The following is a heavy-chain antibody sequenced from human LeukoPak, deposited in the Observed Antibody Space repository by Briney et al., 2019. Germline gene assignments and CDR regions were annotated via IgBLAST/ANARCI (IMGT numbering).Heavy chain of an antibody. CDR3: ARAMICGSGSYYLFD. CDR2: IYNDGRT. V-gene: IGHV3-53*01. D-gene: IGHD3-10*01. CDR1: GFTFTSNY. J-gene: IGHJ4*02. Sequence: PGGSLRLSCAASGFTFTSNYMSWVRQAPGKGLEWVSVIYNDGRTYYADSVKGRFTISRDNSKNTLYLQMNSLRAEDTAVYYCARAMICGSGSYYLFDWGQGTLVTVSS.